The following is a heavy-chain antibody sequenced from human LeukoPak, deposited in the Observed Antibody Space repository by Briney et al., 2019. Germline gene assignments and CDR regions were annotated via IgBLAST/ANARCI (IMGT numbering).Heavy chain of an antibody. CDR1: GFTVSSNY. Sequence: PGGSLRLSCAASGFTVSSNYMSWVRQAPGKGLEWVSVIYSGGSTYYADSVKGRFTISRDNSKNTLYLQMNSLRAEDTAVYYCAREPFPAAHFAYGYWGQGTLVTVSS. D-gene: IGHD6-13*01. CDR3: AREPFPAAHFAYGY. J-gene: IGHJ4*02. CDR2: IYSGGST. V-gene: IGHV3-66*01.